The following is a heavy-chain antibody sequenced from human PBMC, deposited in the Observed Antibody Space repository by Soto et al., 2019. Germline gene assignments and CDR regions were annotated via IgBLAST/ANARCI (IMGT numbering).Heavy chain of an antibody. CDR3: AKDHLNYYGSGSISYYYYGMDV. V-gene: IGHV3-30*18. D-gene: IGHD3-10*01. CDR1: GFTFSSYG. CDR2: ISYDGSNK. J-gene: IGHJ6*02. Sequence: GGSLRLSCAASGFTFSSYGMHWVRQAPGKGLEWVAVISYDGSNKYYADSVKGRFTISRDNSKNTLYLQMNSLRAEDTAVYYCAKDHLNYYGSGSISYYYYGMDVWGQGTTVTVSS.